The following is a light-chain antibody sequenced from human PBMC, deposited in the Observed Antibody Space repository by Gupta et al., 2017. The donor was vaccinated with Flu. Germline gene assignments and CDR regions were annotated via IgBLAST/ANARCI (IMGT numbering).Light chain of an antibody. CDR1: SSNLGGNT. CDR2: STK. J-gene: IGLJ3*02. V-gene: IGLV1-44*01. Sequence: QSVQTQPPSASGTQGQRVTIPCSGSSSNLGGNTVNWYQQFPVTAPKVLIYSTKDRPSGVPDRFSGSKTGTSASLAISGLQSEDEADFYCAAWDDSLHGWVFGGGTKLTVL. CDR3: AAWDDSLHGWV.